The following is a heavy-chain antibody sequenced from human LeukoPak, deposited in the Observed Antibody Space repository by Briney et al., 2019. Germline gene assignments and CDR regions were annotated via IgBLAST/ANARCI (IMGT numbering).Heavy chain of an antibody. Sequence: TGGSLRLSCAASGFTFSSYGMNWVRQAPGKGLEWVSYISSGSTTIYYADSVNGRFTISRDNAKNSLYLQRNSLREEDTAVYYCARDELLWFVAYWGQGTLVSVSS. V-gene: IGHV3-48*02. CDR2: ISSGSTTI. D-gene: IGHD3-10*01. J-gene: IGHJ4*02. CDR3: ARDELLWFVAY. CDR1: GFTFSSYG.